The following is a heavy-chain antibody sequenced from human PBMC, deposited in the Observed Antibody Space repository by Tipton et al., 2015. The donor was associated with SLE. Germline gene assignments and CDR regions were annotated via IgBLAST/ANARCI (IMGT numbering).Heavy chain of an antibody. Sequence: TLSLTCTVSGGSIGSSSYYWGWIRQPPGKGLEWIGEINHSGSTNYNPSLKSRVTISVDTSKNQFSLKLSSVTAADTAVYYCARENSGLDDDYLDYWGQGTLVTVSS. J-gene: IGHJ4*02. CDR2: INHSGST. CDR3: ARENSGLDDDYLDY. D-gene: IGHD5-12*01. CDR1: GGSIGSSSYY. V-gene: IGHV4-39*07.